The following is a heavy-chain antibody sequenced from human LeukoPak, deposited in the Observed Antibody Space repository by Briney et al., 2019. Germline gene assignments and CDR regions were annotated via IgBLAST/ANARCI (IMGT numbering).Heavy chain of an antibody. J-gene: IGHJ4*02. D-gene: IGHD6-19*01. CDR1: GYTFTSYD. CDR2: MNPNSGNT. Sequence: GASVKVSCKASGYTFTSYDIYWVRQTPGQGLEWMGWMNPNSGNTGYAQKFQGRVTITRNTSIDTAYMELSSLRSEDTAVYYCARGTRIAVAGTSQRKKFDYWGQGTLVTVSS. V-gene: IGHV1-8*01. CDR3: ARGTRIAVAGTSQRKKFDY.